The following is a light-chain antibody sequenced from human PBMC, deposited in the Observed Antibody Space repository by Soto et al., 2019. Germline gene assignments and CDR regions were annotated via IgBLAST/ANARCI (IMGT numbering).Light chain of an antibody. J-gene: IGLJ2*01. CDR2: GSS. CDR3: QSFGSNLSGSVV. CDR1: SSNIGAGYD. V-gene: IGLV1-40*01. Sequence: QLVLTQPPSVSEAPGQRVTISCTGSSSNIGAGYDVHWYQHLRGAAPKLIIYGSSNRPSGVPDRFSGSKSGTSASLTITGLQAEDEADYYCQSFGSNLSGSVVFGGGTKVTVL.